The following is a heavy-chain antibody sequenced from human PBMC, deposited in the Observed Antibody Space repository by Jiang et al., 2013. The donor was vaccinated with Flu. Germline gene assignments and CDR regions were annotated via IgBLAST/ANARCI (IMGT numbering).Heavy chain of an antibody. CDR3: AGSGSPGAFDI. D-gene: IGHD3-22*01. Sequence: IRQPPGKGLEWIGSIYYSGSTYYNPSLKSRVTISVDTSKNQFSLKLSSVTAADTAVYYCAGSGSPGAFDIWGQGTMVTVSS. J-gene: IGHJ3*02. CDR2: IYYSGST. V-gene: IGHV4-39*01.